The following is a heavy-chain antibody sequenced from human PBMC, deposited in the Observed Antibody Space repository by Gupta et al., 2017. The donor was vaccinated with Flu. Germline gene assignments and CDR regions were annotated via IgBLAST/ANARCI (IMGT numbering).Heavy chain of an antibody. CDR2: TSNDGSSN. CDR3: AKDWKRNHNNYGMNV. J-gene: IGHJ6*02. D-gene: IGHD1-14*01. Sequence: QEQVVESGGGVVQPGRSLRLSCAASGFSFQNYGMHWVRQAPGKGLEWVAVTSNDGSSNNYADSVKGRFTISRDNSKNTLYLQMNSLRTEDTAVYYCAKDWKRNHNNYGMNVWGQGTTVTVSS. V-gene: IGHV3-30*18. CDR1: GFSFQNYG.